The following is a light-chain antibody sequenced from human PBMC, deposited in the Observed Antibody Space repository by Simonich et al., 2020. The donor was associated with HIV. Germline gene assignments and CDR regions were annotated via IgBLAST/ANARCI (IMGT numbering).Light chain of an antibody. CDR3: QQYYSTPPIT. V-gene: IGKV4-1*01. Sequence: DIVMTQSPDSLAVSLGERATINCKSSQGVLYSSNNKNYLAWYQQNPGQPPKLLIYWASTRESGVPDRFSGSGSGTDFTLTISSLQAEDVAVYCCQQYYSTPPITFGQGTRLEIK. CDR2: WAS. J-gene: IGKJ5*01. CDR1: QGVLYSSNNKNY.